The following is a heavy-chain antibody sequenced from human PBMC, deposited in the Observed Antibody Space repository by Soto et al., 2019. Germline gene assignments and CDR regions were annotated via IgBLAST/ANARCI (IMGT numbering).Heavy chain of an antibody. J-gene: IGHJ6*02. CDR1: GGSISSGGYY. V-gene: IGHV4-31*03. Sequence: TVSGGSISSGGYYWSWIRQHPGKGLEWIGYIYYSGSTYYNPSLKSRVTISVDTSKNQFSLKLSSVTAADTAVYYCARDYSNDYYYYGMDVWGQGTTVTVSS. CDR3: ARDYSNDYYYYGMDV. D-gene: IGHD4-4*01. CDR2: IYYSGST.